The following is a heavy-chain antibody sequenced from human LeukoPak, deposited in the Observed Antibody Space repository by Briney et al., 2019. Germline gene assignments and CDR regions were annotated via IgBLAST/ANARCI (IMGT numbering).Heavy chain of an antibody. CDR1: RFTFSNYW. Sequence: GGSLRLSCAASRFTFSNYWMHWVRQAPGKGLVWVSRINSDGSSISYADSVKGRFTISRDNAKNTLYLLMNSLRAEDTAVYYCARRAAALGAFYYWGQGTLVTVSS. D-gene: IGHD6-13*01. CDR3: ARRAAALGAFYY. CDR2: INSDGSSI. J-gene: IGHJ4*02. V-gene: IGHV3-74*01.